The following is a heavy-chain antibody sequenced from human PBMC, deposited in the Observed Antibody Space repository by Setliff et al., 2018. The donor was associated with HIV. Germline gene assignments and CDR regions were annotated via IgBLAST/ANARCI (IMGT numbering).Heavy chain of an antibody. Sequence: PGESLKISCTASGFTFSAYEVNWVRQAPGKGLEWVSYISNSGNTVFYAGSVKGRFAISRDNAKNSLYLQMNSLRGEDTAVYYCARYFRDGSYNDYWGQGTLVTVSS. J-gene: IGHJ4*02. CDR1: GFTFSAYE. V-gene: IGHV3-48*03. CDR3: ARYFRDGSYNDY. D-gene: IGHD3-10*01. CDR2: ISNSGNTV.